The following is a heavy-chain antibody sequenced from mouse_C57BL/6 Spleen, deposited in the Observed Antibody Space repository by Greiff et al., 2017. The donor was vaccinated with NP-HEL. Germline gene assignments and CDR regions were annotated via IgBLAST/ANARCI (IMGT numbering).Heavy chain of an antibody. CDR1: GYTFTDYY. D-gene: IGHD3-3*01. CDR3: ARGGREAMDY. Sequence: EVQLQQSGPELVKPGASVKISRKASGYTFTDYYMNWVKQSHGKSLEWIGDINPNNGGTSYNQKFKGKATLTVDKSSSTAYMELRSLTSEDSAVYYCARGGREAMDYWGQGTSVTVSS. J-gene: IGHJ4*01. CDR2: INPNNGGT. V-gene: IGHV1-26*01.